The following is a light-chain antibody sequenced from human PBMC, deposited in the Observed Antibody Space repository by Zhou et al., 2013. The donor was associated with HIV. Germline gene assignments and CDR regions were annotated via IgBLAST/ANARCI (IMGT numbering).Light chain of an antibody. CDR3: QDYGDSSKT. CDR1: RAFGPW. Sequence: DVQLTQSPPTLSASVGDKVTITCRASRAFGPWLAWYQQKPGGAPKLLVYQASTLESRVPPRFSGRGSGADFYLSIVSLQPDDFATYYCQDYGDSSKTFGRGTRVEMK. CDR2: QAS. V-gene: IGKV1-5*03. J-gene: IGKJ4*02.